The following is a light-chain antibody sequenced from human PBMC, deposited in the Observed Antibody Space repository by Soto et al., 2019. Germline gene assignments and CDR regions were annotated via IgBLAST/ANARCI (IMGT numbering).Light chain of an antibody. V-gene: IGKV3-20*01. J-gene: IGKJ1*01. CDR3: QQYGGSPRT. Sequence: EILLTQSPGTLSLSPGERATLSCRASQSINNNYLAWYQQKRGQAPRLVIYGASSRATGIPDRFSGSGSGTDFTLTISRLEPEDFAVYYCQQYGGSPRTFGQGTKVEIK. CDR1: QSINNNY. CDR2: GAS.